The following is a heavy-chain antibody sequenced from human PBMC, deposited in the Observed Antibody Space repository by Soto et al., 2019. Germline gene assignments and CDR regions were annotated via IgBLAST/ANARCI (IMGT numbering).Heavy chain of an antibody. D-gene: IGHD2-21*02. CDR2: IIPIFGTA. CDR3: AISHAEGGVTASPGWFGP. CDR1: GPTFSSYA. Sequence: SVKASCKASGPTFSSYAISWVRQAPGQGPAWMGGIIPIFGTANYAQKFQGRVTSTADESPSTGYMELSSLRSEGTVVYYCAISHAEGGVTASPGWFGPWGQGTLVTVSS. V-gene: IGHV1-69*13. J-gene: IGHJ5*02.